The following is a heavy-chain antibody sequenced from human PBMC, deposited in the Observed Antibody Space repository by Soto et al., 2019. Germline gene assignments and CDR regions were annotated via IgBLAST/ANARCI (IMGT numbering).Heavy chain of an antibody. V-gene: IGHV4-34*01. Sequence: PSETLSLTCAVYGGSFSCYYWSWIRQPPGKGLEWIGEINHSGSTNYNPSLKSRVTISVDTSKNQFSLKLSSVTAADTAVYYCARGGPSXRGPYYYGSGYYYGMDVWGQGTTVTVSS. CDR3: ARGGPSXRGPYYYGSGYYYGMDV. J-gene: IGHJ6*02. CDR2: INHSGST. CDR1: GGSFSCYY. D-gene: IGHD3-10*01.